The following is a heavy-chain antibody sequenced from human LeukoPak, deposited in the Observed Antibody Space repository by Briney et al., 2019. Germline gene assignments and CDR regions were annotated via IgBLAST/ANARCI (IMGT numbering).Heavy chain of an antibody. CDR3: AGLRYFDWLFN. D-gene: IGHD3-9*01. CDR1: GYTFTSYY. Sequence: ASVKVSCKASGYTFTSYYMHWMRQAPGQGLEWMGIINPSGGSPSYAQKFQGRVTMTRDTSTSTVYMELSSLRSEDTAVYYCAGLRYFDWLFNWGQGTLVTVPS. J-gene: IGHJ4*02. CDR2: INPSGGSP. V-gene: IGHV1-46*01.